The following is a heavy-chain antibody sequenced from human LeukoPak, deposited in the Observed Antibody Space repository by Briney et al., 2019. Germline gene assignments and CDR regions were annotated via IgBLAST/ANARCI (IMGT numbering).Heavy chain of an antibody. Sequence: PGGSLRLSCAASEFSVGSNYMTWVRQAPGKGLEWISSITRNSNYIYYADSVKGRFTISRDNGKSSLFLQMDSLRAEDTAIYFCARDPYSGNYGPYYYYYMDVWGKGTTVTVSS. CDR3: ARDPYSGNYGPYYYYYMDV. CDR1: EFSVGSNY. D-gene: IGHD3-3*01. V-gene: IGHV3-21*01. J-gene: IGHJ6*03. CDR2: ITRNSNYI.